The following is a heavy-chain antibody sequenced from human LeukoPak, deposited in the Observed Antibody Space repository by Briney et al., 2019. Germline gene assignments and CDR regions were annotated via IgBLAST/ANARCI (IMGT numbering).Heavy chain of an antibody. CDR1: GYTFTSYG. CDR3: ARGYGSGSYYIWFDP. Sequence: ASVKVSCKASGYTFTSYGISWVRQAPGQGLEWMGWISTYNGNTNYAQKLQGRVTMTTDTSTSTAYMELRSLRSDDTAVYYCARGYGSGSYYIWFDPWGQGTLVTVSS. V-gene: IGHV1-18*01. J-gene: IGHJ5*02. CDR2: ISTYNGNT. D-gene: IGHD3-10*01.